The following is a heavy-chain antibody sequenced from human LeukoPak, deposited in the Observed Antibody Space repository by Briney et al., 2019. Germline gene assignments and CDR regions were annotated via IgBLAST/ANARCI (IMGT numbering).Heavy chain of an antibody. CDR2: ISSSSSYI. CDR3: ASVFHDAFDI. CDR1: GFTFSSYS. V-gene: IGHV3-21*01. J-gene: IGHJ3*02. Sequence: GSLRLSCATSGFTFSSYSMNWVRQAPGKGLEWVSSISSSSSYIYYADSVKGRFTISRDNAKNSLYLQMNSLRAEDTAVYYCASVFHDAFDIWGQGTMVTVSS. D-gene: IGHD5/OR15-5a*01.